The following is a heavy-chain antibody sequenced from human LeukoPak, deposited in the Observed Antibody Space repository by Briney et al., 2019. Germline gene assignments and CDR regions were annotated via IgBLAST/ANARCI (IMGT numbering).Heavy chain of an antibody. D-gene: IGHD3-10*01. CDR3: ARDVGGAGSH. V-gene: IGHV3-74*01. J-gene: IGHJ4*02. Sequence: GGSLRLSCAASGFTFSRYWMHWVRQAPGEGLVWVSRIDKHGTTIAYADSVRDRFTISRDNAKNTLYLHMNSLRAEDTAMYYCARDVGGAGSHWGQGSLVTVSS. CDR2: IDKHGTTI. CDR1: GFTFSRYW.